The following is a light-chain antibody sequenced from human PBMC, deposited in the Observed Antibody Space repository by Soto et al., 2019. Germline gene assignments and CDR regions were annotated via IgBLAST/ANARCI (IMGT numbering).Light chain of an antibody. Sequence: EIVMTQSTATLSVSPGERATLSCRAGQNIHTNLAWYQQKPGQAPRLLIYGGSSRATGIPVRFSGSGSETDFTLTITRLEPEDFAVYYCQQYSSSRTFAQRTKVAI. CDR3: QQYSSSRT. V-gene: IGKV3-20*01. CDR1: QNIHTN. CDR2: GGS. J-gene: IGKJ1*01.